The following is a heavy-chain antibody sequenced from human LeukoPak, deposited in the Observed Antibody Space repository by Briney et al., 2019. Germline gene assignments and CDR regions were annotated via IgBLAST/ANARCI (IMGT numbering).Heavy chain of an antibody. D-gene: IGHD3-22*01. CDR3: ARGAGYYDSSGYFDY. V-gene: IGHV3-74*01. CDR1: GFTFSSYW. J-gene: IGHJ4*02. Sequence: GGSLRLSCAASGFTFSSYWMHWVRQAPGKGLVWVSRINSDGSSTSYADSVKGRFTISRDNAKNTLYLQMNSLRAEDTAVYYCARGAGYYDSSGYFDYWGQGTLVTVSS. CDR2: INSDGSST.